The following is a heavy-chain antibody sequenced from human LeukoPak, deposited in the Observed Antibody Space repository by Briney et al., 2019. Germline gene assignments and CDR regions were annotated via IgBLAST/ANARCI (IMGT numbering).Heavy chain of an antibody. CDR2: IIPILGIA. CDR3: ARDSDSYGQYYFDY. V-gene: IGHV1-69*04. CDR1: GGTFSSYA. D-gene: IGHD5-18*01. J-gene: IGHJ4*02. Sequence: SVKVSCKASGGTFSSYAISWVRQAPGQGLEWMGRIIPILGIANYAQKFQGRVTITADKSTSTAYMELSSLRSEDTAVYYCARDSDSYGQYYFDYWDQGTLVTVSS.